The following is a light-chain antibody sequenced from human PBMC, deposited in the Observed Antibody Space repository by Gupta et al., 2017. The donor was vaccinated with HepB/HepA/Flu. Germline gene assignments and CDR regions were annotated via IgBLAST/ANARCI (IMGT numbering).Light chain of an antibody. Sequence: EIVLTQSPGTLSLSPGEGATLSCRATQSVSSSYLAWYHQRPGQAPRLLIYCASSRATGISDRFSGSGSGTDFTLTISRLEPDDSAMYYCQQYGSSPWTFGQGTKVESK. CDR3: QQYGSSPWT. CDR2: CAS. V-gene: IGKV3-20*01. CDR1: QSVSSSY. J-gene: IGKJ1*01.